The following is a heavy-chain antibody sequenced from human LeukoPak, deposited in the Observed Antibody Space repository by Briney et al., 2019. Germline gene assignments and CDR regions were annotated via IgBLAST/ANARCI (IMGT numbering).Heavy chain of an antibody. CDR3: ARRPTGDPKFDY. Sequence: PSETLSLTCTVSGGSISNSRYYWGWVRQPPGKGLEWIGYIYSSGSTYYNPSLKSRVTISVDTSKNRFSLKLSTVTAADTAVYYCARRPTGDPKFDYWGQGTLVTVSS. CDR1: GGSISNSRYY. CDR2: IYSSGST. V-gene: IGHV4-61*05. J-gene: IGHJ4*02. D-gene: IGHD7-27*01.